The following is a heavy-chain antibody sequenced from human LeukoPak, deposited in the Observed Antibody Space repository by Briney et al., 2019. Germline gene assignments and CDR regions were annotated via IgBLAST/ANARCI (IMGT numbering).Heavy chain of an antibody. J-gene: IGHJ6*03. Sequence: GGSLRLSCAASGFTFSSYAMNWVRQAPGKGLEWVSVISGSGGSTYYADSVKGRFTISRDNSKNTLHLQMNYLRAEDTAVYYCASLDGYYDVLTGYSMDVWGKGTTVTVS. CDR1: GFTFSSYA. D-gene: IGHD3-9*01. CDR3: ASLDGYYDVLTGYSMDV. V-gene: IGHV3-23*01. CDR2: ISGSGGST.